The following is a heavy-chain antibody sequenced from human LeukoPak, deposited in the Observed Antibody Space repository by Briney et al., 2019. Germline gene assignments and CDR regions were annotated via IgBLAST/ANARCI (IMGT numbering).Heavy chain of an antibody. CDR1: GFTFSTHW. Sequence: PGGSLRLSCTASGFTFSTHWMYWVRQVPGKGLVGVSRINSDGSYTSYADSVKGRFTISRDNANNRLYLEMNSLRAEDTAVYYCVRDSSSMYWGQGTLVTVFS. V-gene: IGHV3-74*01. D-gene: IGHD2-2*01. CDR3: VRDSSSMY. J-gene: IGHJ4*02. CDR2: INSDGSYT.